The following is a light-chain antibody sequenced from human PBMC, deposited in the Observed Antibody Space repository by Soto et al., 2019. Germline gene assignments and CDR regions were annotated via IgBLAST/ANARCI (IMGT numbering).Light chain of an antibody. J-gene: IGKJ1*01. Sequence: EIVITHSPATLSVSPGERATLSCRASQSVGGNLAWYQQKPGQAPRLLIYAASTRATGIPARFSGSGSGTEFTLTISSLQSEDFAVYYCQQYNNWPPWTFGQGTKVDIK. V-gene: IGKV3-15*01. CDR2: AAS. CDR1: QSVGGN. CDR3: QQYNNWPPWT.